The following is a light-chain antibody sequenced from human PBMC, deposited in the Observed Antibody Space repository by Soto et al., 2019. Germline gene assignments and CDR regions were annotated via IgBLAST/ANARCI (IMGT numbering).Light chain of an antibody. CDR1: QSVSSN. CDR2: GAS. CDR3: QQYNNWPPFT. V-gene: IGKV3-15*01. Sequence: EIVMTQSPATLSVSPGERATLSCRASQSVSSNLAWYQQKPGQAPRLLIYGASTRANGSPARFSGSGSGTEFTLTISTLLSEDFAVYYCQQYNNWPPFTFGLGTKVDIK. J-gene: IGKJ3*01.